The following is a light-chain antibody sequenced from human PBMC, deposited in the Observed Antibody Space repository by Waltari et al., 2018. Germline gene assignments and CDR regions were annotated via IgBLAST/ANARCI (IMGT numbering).Light chain of an antibody. J-gene: IGLJ3*02. CDR1: SSNIGTNF. CDR2: KDN. Sequence: QSVLPQPPSTSGTPGQRVTISCSGSSSNIGTNFVYWYQQLTGTAPKLLIFKDNQRPSGVPDRFSDSRSGTSASLAISGLRSEDEADYYCAAWDDSLSRLVFGGGTKLTVL. V-gene: IGLV1-47*01. CDR3: AAWDDSLSRLV.